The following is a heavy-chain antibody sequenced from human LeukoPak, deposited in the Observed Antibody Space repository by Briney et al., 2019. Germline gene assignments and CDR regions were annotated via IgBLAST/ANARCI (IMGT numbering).Heavy chain of an antibody. CDR1: GLSFSEND. V-gene: IGHV3-33*06. CDR2: IGFDGKNK. J-gene: IGHJ4*02. CDR3: AKDRAVAGSDARYYFEN. D-gene: IGHD6-19*01. Sequence: PGGSLRLSCAASGLSFSENDMHWVRQAPGKGLDWVAVIGFDGKNKYYADSVKGRFTISRDNSGNTLFLEMNSLRVDDSAVYYCAKDRAVAGSDARYYFENWGQGTLVTVS.